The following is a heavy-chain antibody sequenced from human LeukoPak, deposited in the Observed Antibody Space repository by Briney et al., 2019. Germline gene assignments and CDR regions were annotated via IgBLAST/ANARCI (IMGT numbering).Heavy chain of an antibody. D-gene: IGHD6-19*01. CDR2: IWYDGSEK. V-gene: IGHV3-33*01. Sequence: PGGSLRLSCVGSGFTFSNYGMHWVRQAPGKGLEWVAVIWYDGSEKYYEGSVKGRFTISRDNSKNTLYLQMNSLRADDTAVYYCARVRPGRWLGSTDPWGQGTLVTVSS. J-gene: IGHJ5*02. CDR3: ARVRPGRWLGSTDP. CDR1: GFTFSNYG.